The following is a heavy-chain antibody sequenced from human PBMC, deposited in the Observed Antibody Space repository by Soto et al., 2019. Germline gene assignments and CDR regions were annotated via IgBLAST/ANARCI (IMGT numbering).Heavy chain of an antibody. J-gene: IGHJ6*02. Sequence: PSDTLSLTCTVSGGSISSSSYYWGWIRQPPGKGLEWIGSIYYSGSTYYNPSLKSRVTISVDTSKNQFSLKLSSVTAADTAVYYCARWGFREPLYYYYGMDVWGQGTTVTVSS. CDR1: GGSISSSSYY. CDR3: ARWGFREPLYYYYGMDV. D-gene: IGHD3-10*01. CDR2: IYYSGST. V-gene: IGHV4-39*07.